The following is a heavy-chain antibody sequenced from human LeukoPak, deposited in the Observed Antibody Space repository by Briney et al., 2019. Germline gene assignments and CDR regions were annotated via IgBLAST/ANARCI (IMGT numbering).Heavy chain of an antibody. CDR3: ARLGSGSNLSYYYYYMDV. J-gene: IGHJ6*03. D-gene: IGHD3-10*01. CDR2: IYISGST. CDR1: GGSISSDY. Sequence: PSETLSLTCTVSGGSISGGSISSDYWSWIRQPAGKGLEWIGRIYISGSTNSNPSLKSRVSMSVDTSKNQFSLKLSSVTAADTAVYYCARLGSGSNLSYYYYYMDVWGKGTTVTISS. V-gene: IGHV4-4*07.